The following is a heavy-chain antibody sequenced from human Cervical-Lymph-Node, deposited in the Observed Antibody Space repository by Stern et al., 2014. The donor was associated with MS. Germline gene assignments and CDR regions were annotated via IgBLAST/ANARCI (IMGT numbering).Heavy chain of an antibody. CDR3: ARGDCFSYYFDD. CDR2: IDWYDDI. Sequence: HVTLKESGPALVKPTQTLTLSCTFSGFSLSTSGGCVSWIRQPPWKALEWLTLIDWYDDIYYSPSLKTRLTLSKDTSKNQVVLTMTNMDPVDTATYYCARGDCFSYYFDDWGQGTLVTVSS. J-gene: IGHJ4*02. CDR1: GFSLSTSGGC. V-gene: IGHV2-70*01. D-gene: IGHD2-21*02.